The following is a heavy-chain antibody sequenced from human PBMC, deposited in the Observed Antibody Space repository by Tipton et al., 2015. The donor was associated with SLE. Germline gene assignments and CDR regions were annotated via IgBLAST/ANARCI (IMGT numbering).Heavy chain of an antibody. J-gene: IGHJ4*02. CDR1: GGSMNNFY. D-gene: IGHD2-15*01. CDR3: AGAWQGYCSGGTCYVLDY. Sequence: TLSLTCTVSGGSMNNFYWSWIRQPPGKGLEWIGYISNSETTNYNPSLKSRVTISVDTSKNQFSLKLRSVTAADTAVYYCAGAWQGYCSGGTCYVLDYWGQGTLVTVSS. CDR2: ISNSETT. V-gene: IGHV4-59*01.